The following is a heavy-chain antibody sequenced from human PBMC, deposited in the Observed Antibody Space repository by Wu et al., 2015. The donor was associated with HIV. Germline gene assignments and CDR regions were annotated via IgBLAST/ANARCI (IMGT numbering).Heavy chain of an antibody. CDR2: INPSGGST. V-gene: IGHV1-46*01. J-gene: IGHJ4*02. CDR1: GYTFTSYD. D-gene: IGHD5-24*01. CDR3: ARNLKDGRDN. Sequence: QVQLVQSGAEVKKPGASVKVSCKASGYTFTSYDINWVRQAPGQGLEWMGIINPSGGSTSYAQKFQGRVTMTRDTSTSTVYMEVSSLRSEDTAVYYCARNLKDGRDNWGQGTLVTVSS.